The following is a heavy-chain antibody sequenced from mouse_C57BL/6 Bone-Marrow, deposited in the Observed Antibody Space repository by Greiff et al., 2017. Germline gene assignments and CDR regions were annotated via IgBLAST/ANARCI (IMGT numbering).Heavy chain of an antibody. V-gene: IGHV1-5*01. J-gene: IGHJ2*01. CDR2: IYPGNSYT. D-gene: IGHD1-1*01. CDR1: GYTFTSYW. Sequence: VQLQQSGPVLARPGASVKMSCKTSGYTFTSYWMHWVKQRPGQGLEWIGAIYPGNSYTSYNQKLKGKAKLTAVTSASTAYMELSSLKNEDSAVYYCTSTVLRYYFDYWGQGTTLTVSS. CDR3: TSTVLRYYFDY.